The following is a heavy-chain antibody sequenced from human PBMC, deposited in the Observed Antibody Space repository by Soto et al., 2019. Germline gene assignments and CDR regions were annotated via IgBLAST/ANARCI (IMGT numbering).Heavy chain of an antibody. J-gene: IGHJ3*02. CDR1: GFTFSSYA. Sequence: GGSLRLSCAASGFTFSSYAMHWVRQAPGKGLEWVAVISYVGSNKYYADSVKGRFTISRDNSKNTLYLQMNSLRAEDTAVYYCAREGAYCGGDCPKGDAFDIWGQGTMVT. CDR2: ISYVGSNK. D-gene: IGHD2-21*02. V-gene: IGHV3-30-3*01. CDR3: AREGAYCGGDCPKGDAFDI.